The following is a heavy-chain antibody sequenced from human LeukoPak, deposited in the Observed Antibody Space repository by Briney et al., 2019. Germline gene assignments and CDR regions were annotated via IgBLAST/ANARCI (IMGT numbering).Heavy chain of an antibody. CDR3: AKGDTTWELPHDY. V-gene: IGHV3-7*03. Sequence: GGTLRLSCAASGFTFSSHGMNWVRQAPGKGLEWVANIKQDGSEKYYVDSVKGRFTISRDNAKNSLYLQMDSLRAEDTAVYYCAKGDTTWELPHDYWGQGTLVTVSS. CDR2: IKQDGSEK. CDR1: GFTFSSHG. D-gene: IGHD1-26*01. J-gene: IGHJ4*02.